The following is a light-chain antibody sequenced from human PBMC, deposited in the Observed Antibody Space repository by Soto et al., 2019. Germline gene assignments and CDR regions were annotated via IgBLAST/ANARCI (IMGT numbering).Light chain of an antibody. V-gene: IGKV1-5*01. CDR2: DAS. CDR1: QSIGSW. J-gene: IGKJ5*01. Sequence: DFQMTQSPSTLSASVRDKVTMTCRASQSIGSWLAWYQQKPGKAPKVLIYDASSLESGGPSRFSGSGSGTEFTLTIGSLQPDDFANYYCQKYNSYFGQGTRLEIK. CDR3: QKYNSY.